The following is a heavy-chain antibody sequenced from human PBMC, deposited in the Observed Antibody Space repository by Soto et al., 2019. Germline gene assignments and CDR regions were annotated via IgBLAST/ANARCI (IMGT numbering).Heavy chain of an antibody. CDR1: GYTFTSYD. CDR2: MNPNSGNT. V-gene: IGHV1-8*01. Sequence: GASVKVSCKASGYTFTSYDINWVRQATGQGLEWIGWMNPNSGNTGYAQKFQGRVTMTRNTSISTAYMELSSLRSEDTAVYYCARGRVVRGVIITVHYYYYTDVWGKGTTVTVSS. J-gene: IGHJ6*03. D-gene: IGHD3-10*01. CDR3: ARGRVVRGVIITVHYYYYTDV.